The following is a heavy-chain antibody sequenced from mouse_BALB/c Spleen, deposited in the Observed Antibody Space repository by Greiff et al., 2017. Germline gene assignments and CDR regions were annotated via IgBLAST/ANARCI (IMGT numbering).Heavy chain of an antibody. CDR2: ISYDGSN. CDR1: GYSITSGYF. D-gene: IGHD2-4*01. J-gene: IGHJ4*01. V-gene: IGHV3-6*02. CDR3: ARDWDMITGVDD. Sequence: EVKLQESGPGLVKPSQSLSLSCSVTGYSITSGYFWTWIRQFPGNKLEWMGYISYDGSNNYNPSLKNRISITRDTSKNQFFLKLNSVTTEDTATYYCARDWDMITGVDDGGQGTSVTVAS.